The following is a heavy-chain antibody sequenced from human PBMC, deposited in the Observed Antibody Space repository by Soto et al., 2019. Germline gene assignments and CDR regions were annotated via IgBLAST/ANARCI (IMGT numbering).Heavy chain of an antibody. J-gene: IGHJ3*01. CDR2: INPSGGTA. Sequence: QVQLVQSGAEVKKPGASVKVSCKVSGYIFTKYYIHWVRQAPGRGLEWMGVINPSGGTATYAQKFQDRVTLTRDTSTSTVYMELSRLRSDDTGVYYCARDPSEGSYYGSAIEDWGQGTMVTVS. CDR1: GYIFTKYY. D-gene: IGHD1-26*01. CDR3: ARDPSEGSYYGSAIED. V-gene: IGHV1-46*01.